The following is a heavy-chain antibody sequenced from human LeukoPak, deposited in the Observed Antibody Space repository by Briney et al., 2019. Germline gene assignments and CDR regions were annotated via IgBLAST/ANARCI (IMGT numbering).Heavy chain of an antibody. V-gene: IGHV1-46*01. D-gene: IGHD2-2*01. CDR3: ARHLIKDSVVVVGEPPSKYMDV. CDR2: IDPSGGTS. Sequence: ASVKVSCKASRYTFTNFYMHWVRQAPGQGLEWMGIIDPSGGTSNYAQKFEGRVTMTRDTSTSTVYMELSGLRSEDTAVYYCARHLIKDSVVVVGEPPSKYMDVWGKGTTVTVSS. CDR1: RYTFTNFY. J-gene: IGHJ6*03.